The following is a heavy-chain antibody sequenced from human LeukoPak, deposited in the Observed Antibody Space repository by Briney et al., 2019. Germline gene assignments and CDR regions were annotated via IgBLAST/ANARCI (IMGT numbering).Heavy chain of an antibody. D-gene: IGHD1-1*01. V-gene: IGHV3-23*01. CDR3: AKHYTTGTTRNWFDP. J-gene: IGHJ5*02. CDR2: ISGSGGST. CDR1: GFTFSSYA. Sequence: GGSLRLSCAASGFTFSSYAMSWVRQAPGKGLEWVSAISGSGGSTYYADSVKGRITISRDNSKNTLYLQMNSLRAEDTAVYYCAKHYTTGTTRNWFDPWGQGTLVTVSS.